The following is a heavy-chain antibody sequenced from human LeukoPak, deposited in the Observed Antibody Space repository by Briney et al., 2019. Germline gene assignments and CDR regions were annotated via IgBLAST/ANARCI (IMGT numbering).Heavy chain of an antibody. CDR3: ARGLVVPAAIN. J-gene: IGHJ4*02. V-gene: IGHV4-61*02. Sequence: SQTLSLTCTVSGGSISSGSYYWSWIRQPARKGLEWIGRIYTSGSTNYNPSLKSRVTISVDTSKNQFSLKLSSVTAADTAVYYCARGLVVPAAINWGQGTLVTVSS. D-gene: IGHD2-2*02. CDR1: GGSISSGSYY. CDR2: IYTSGST.